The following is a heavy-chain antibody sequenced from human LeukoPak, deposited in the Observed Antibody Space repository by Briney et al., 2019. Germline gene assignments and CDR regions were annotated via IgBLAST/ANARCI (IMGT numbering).Heavy chain of an antibody. J-gene: IGHJ4*02. CDR1: GFTVTTNY. CDR2: VSGGGGTA. D-gene: IGHD6-19*01. V-gene: IGHV3-23*01. Sequence: GGSLRLSCAAPGFTVTTNYMTWVRQAPGKGLEWVSGVSGGGGTAYYADSVKGRFTLSRDNSKNTLYLQMNSLTAEDTAIYHCAKGGSITVAGSGGYFDYWGQGTLVTVSS. CDR3: AKGGSITVAGSGGYFDY.